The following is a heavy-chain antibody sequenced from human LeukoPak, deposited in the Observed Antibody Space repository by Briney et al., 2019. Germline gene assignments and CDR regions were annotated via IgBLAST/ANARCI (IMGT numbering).Heavy chain of an antibody. D-gene: IGHD5-12*01. J-gene: IGHJ4*02. CDR2: IYYSGST. V-gene: IGHV4-59*01. CDR3: ARDKVVARKGYFDY. CDR1: GGSISSYY. Sequence: SETLSLTCTVSGGSISSYYWSWIRQPPGKGLEWIGYIYYSGSTNYNPSLKSRVTISVDTSKNQFSLKLSSVTAADTAVYYCARDKVVARKGYFDYWGQGTLVTVSS.